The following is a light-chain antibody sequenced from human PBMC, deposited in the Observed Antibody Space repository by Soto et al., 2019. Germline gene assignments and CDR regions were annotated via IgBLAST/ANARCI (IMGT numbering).Light chain of an antibody. Sequence: EIVMTQSPATLSVSPWERATLSCRASQSVSSNLAWYQQKPGQAPRLLIYGTLDRATGIPDRFSGSGSGTDFTLTISRLEPEDFAVYYCQQYGTSPWTFGQGTKVDI. J-gene: IGKJ1*01. CDR2: GTL. V-gene: IGKV3-20*01. CDR1: QSVSSN. CDR3: QQYGTSPWT.